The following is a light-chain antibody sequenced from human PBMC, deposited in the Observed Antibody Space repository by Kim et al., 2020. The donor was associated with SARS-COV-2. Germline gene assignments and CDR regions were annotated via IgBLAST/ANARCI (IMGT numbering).Light chain of an antibody. J-gene: IGLJ3*02. V-gene: IGLV2-14*04. Sequence: GQSITIPCTGPTSDVGDYKYVSWYQQPPGTAPKLLIYDVSNRPSGVPNRFSGSKSGNTASLTISGLQAEDEADYFCSSYPTASAWVFGGGTQLTVL. CDR2: DVS. CDR3: SSYPTASAWV. CDR1: TSDVGDYKY.